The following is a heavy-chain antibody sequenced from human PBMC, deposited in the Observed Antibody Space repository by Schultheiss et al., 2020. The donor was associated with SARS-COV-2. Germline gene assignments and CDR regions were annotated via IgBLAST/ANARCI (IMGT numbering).Heavy chain of an antibody. Sequence: GGSLRLSCAASGFTFSSYSMNWVRQAPGKGLEWVSRINSDGSSTSYADSVKGRFTISRDNSKNTLYLQMNSLRAEDTAVYYCARDQVWADFWSGQGYFDYWGQGTLVTVSS. CDR2: INSDGSST. D-gene: IGHD3-3*01. CDR3: ARDQVWADFWSGQGYFDY. V-gene: IGHV3-74*01. CDR1: GFTFSSYS. J-gene: IGHJ4*02.